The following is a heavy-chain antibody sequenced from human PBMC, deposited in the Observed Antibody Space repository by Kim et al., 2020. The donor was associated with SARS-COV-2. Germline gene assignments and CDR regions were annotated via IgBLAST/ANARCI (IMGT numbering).Heavy chain of an antibody. CDR2: ISAYNGNT. CDR1: GYTFTSYG. Sequence: ASVKVSCKASGYTFTSYGISWVRQAPGQGLEWMGWISAYNGNTNYAQKLQGRVTMTTDTSTSTAYMELRSLRSDDTAVYYCARGVDIVVVPAAMLAKYYGMDVWGQGTTVTVSS. J-gene: IGHJ6*02. V-gene: IGHV1-18*01. CDR3: ARGVDIVVVPAAMLAKYYGMDV. D-gene: IGHD2-2*03.